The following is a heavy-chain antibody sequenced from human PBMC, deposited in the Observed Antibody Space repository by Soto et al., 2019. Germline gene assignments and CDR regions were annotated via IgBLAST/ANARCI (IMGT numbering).Heavy chain of an antibody. CDR1: GSTFTSYS. CDR2: IDPSDSYT. Sequence: GESPKIPCEGSGSTFTSYSITWARQLPAKGLEWMGRIDPSDSYTTYNPSFQGHVTISADKSIRTAYLQWSSLEASDSAMYYCARGDKSIVRKSVDVWGQVTPVTVYS. V-gene: IGHV5-10-1*01. D-gene: IGHD1-26*01. CDR3: ARGDKSIVRKSVDV. J-gene: IGHJ6*02.